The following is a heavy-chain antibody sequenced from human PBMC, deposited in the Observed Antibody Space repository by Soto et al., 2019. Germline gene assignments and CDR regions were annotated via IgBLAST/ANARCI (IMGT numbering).Heavy chain of an antibody. CDR3: ASRSRIAADGQYYYGYGMDV. V-gene: IGHV1-69*01. J-gene: IGHJ6*02. CDR1: GGTFSSYA. D-gene: IGHD6-13*01. Sequence: QVQLGQSGAEVKKPGSSVKVSCKASGGTFSSYAISWVRQAPGQGLEWVGGLILIFGTANYAQKCQVRVKITADESTSTAYMELSSLRSEDTAVYCCASRSRIAADGQYYYGYGMDVWGQGTTVTVSS. CDR2: LILIFGTA.